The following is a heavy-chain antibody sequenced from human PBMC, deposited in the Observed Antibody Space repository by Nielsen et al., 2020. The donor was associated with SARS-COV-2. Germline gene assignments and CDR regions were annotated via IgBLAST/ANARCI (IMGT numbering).Heavy chain of an antibody. Sequence: ASVKVSCKASGYTFTSYGISWVRQAPGQGLKWMGWISAYNGNTNYAQKLQGRVTMTTDTSTSTAYMELRSLRSDDTAVYYCARGPHVVVVAATAYYYYYGMDVWGQGTTVTVSS. D-gene: IGHD2-15*01. V-gene: IGHV1-18*01. J-gene: IGHJ6*02. CDR1: GYTFTSYG. CDR2: ISAYNGNT. CDR3: ARGPHVVVVAATAYYYYYGMDV.